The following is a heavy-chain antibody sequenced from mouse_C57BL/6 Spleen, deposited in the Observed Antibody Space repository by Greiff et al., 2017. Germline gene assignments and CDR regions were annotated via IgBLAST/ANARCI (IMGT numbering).Heavy chain of an antibody. CDR3: ARHEDMDYYGSSSGAMDY. J-gene: IGHJ4*01. Sequence: QVQLQQSGAELVKPGASVKLSCKASGYTFTEYTIHWVKQRSGQGLEWIGWFYPGSGSIKYNEKFKDKATLTADKSSSTVYMELSSLTSEDSAVYFCARHEDMDYYGSSSGAMDYWGQGTSVTVSS. D-gene: IGHD1-1*01. CDR1: GYTFTEYT. CDR2: FYPGSGSI. V-gene: IGHV1-62-2*01.